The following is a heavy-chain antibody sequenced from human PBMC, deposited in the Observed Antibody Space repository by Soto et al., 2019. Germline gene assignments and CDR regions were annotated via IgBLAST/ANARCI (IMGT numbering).Heavy chain of an antibody. Sequence: SETLSLTCTVSGGSISSGDYYWSWIRQPPGKGLEWIGYIYYSGSTYYSPSLKSRVTISVDTSKNQFSLKLSSVTAADTAVYYCARGLEYSGYAIRGFDPWGQGTLVTVSS. J-gene: IGHJ5*02. V-gene: IGHV4-30-4*01. CDR1: GGSISSGDYY. CDR2: IYYSGST. D-gene: IGHD5-12*01. CDR3: ARGLEYSGYAIRGFDP.